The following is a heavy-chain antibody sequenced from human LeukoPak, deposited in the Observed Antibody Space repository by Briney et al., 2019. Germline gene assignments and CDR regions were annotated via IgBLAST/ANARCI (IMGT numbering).Heavy chain of an antibody. CDR3: AKGNSYDFWSGYYSS. V-gene: IGHV3-74*03. Sequence: PGGSLRLSCVASGFTFSSTWMHWVRQPPGKGLVWVARITSDGSSTTYAESVKGRFTISRDNAKNTLYLQMNSLRAEDTAVYYCAKGNSYDFWSGYYSSWGQGTLVTVSS. J-gene: IGHJ5*02. CDR2: ITSDGSST. CDR1: GFTFSSTW. D-gene: IGHD3-3*01.